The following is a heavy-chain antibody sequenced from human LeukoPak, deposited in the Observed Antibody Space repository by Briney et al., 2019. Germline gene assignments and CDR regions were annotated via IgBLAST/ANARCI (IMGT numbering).Heavy chain of an antibody. CDR3: ARDRGGGDSSGWYNWFDP. D-gene: IGHD6-19*01. Sequence: ASVKVSCKASGYTFTGYYMHWVRQAPGQGLEWMGWINPNSGGTNYAQKFQGWVTMTRDTSISTAYMELSRLRSDDTAVYYCARDRGGGDSSGWYNWFDPWGQRTLVTVSS. CDR1: GYTFTGYY. J-gene: IGHJ5*02. V-gene: IGHV1-2*04. CDR2: INPNSGGT.